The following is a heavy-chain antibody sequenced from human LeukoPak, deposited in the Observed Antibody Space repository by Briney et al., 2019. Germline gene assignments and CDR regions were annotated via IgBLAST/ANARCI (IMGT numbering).Heavy chain of an antibody. CDR1: GYTFTSYG. CDR2: ISAYNGNT. CDR3: ARTSNVLRFSPTDWFDP. J-gene: IGHJ5*02. V-gene: IGHV1-18*01. Sequence: GASVKVSCKASGYTFTSYGISWVRQAPGQGLEWMGWISAYNGNTNYAQKLQGRVTMTTDTSTSTAYMELRSLRSDDTAVCYCARTSNVLRFSPTDWFDPWGQGTLVTVSS. D-gene: IGHD3-3*01.